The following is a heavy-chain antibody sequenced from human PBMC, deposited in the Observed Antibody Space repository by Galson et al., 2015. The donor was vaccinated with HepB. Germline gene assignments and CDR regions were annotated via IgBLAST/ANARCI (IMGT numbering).Heavy chain of an antibody. D-gene: IGHD3-9*01. CDR3: ARVLNNDILTGYYTYAFDI. V-gene: IGHV3-21*01. Sequence: SLRLSCAASGFTFSSYSMNWVRQAPGKGLEWVSSISSSSSYIYYADSVKGRFTISRDNAKNSLYLQMNSLRAEDTAVYYCARVLNNDILTGYYTYAFDIWGQGTMVTVSS. J-gene: IGHJ3*02. CDR1: GFTFSSYS. CDR2: ISSSSSYI.